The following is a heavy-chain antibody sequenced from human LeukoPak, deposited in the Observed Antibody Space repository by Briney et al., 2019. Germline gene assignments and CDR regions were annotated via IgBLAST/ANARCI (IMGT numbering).Heavy chain of an antibody. CDR2: IYTSGST. J-gene: IGHJ6*03. V-gene: IGHV4-4*07. CDR3: ARVSITMVRGVYYYYMDV. CDR1: GGSISSYY. D-gene: IGHD3-10*01. Sequence: MASETLSLTCTVSGGSISSYYWSWIRQPAGKGLEWIGRIYTSGSTNYNPSLKSRVTMSVDTSKNQFSLKLSSVTAADTAVYYCARVSITMVRGVYYYYMDVWGKGTTVTISS.